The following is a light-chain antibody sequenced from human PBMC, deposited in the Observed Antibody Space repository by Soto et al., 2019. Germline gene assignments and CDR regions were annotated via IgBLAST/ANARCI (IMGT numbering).Light chain of an antibody. CDR2: AAS. J-gene: IGKJ1*01. V-gene: IGKV1-39*01. CDR1: QSISSY. CDR3: QQYNSYSRT. Sequence: DIQMTQSPSSLSASVGDRVTITCRASQSISSYLNWYQQKPGKAPKLLIYAASSLQSGVPSRFRGSGSGTEFTLTISRLQPDDFSTYYCQQYNSYSRTFGQGTKVDIK.